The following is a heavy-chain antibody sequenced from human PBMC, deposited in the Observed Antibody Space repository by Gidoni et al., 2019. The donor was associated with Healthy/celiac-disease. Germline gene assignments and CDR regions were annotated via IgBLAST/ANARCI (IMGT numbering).Heavy chain of an antibody. Sequence: EVQLVESGGGLVQPGRSLRLSCAASGFTFDVYHMHWCRQAPGKGLEWVSGISWNSGSICYADSVKGRFTISRDNAKNSLYLQMNRLRAEDTALYYCSPLGVGATPLLDVWGQGTTVTVSS. D-gene: IGHD1-26*01. V-gene: IGHV3-9*01. CDR2: ISWNSGSI. CDR3: SPLGVGATPLLDV. J-gene: IGHJ6*02. CDR1: GFTFDVYH.